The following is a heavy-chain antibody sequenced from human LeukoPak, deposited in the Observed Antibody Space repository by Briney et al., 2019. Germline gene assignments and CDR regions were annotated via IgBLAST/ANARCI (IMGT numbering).Heavy chain of an antibody. Sequence: SETLSLTCTVSGGSISSSSYYWGWIRQPPGKGLEWIGSIYYSGSTYYNPSLKSRVTISVDTSKNQFSLKLSSVTAADTAVYYCARHRDFWSGYSSTPFDYWGQGTLVTVSS. CDR2: IYYSGST. D-gene: IGHD3-3*01. V-gene: IGHV4-39*01. CDR1: GGSISSSSYY. CDR3: ARHRDFWSGYSSTPFDY. J-gene: IGHJ4*02.